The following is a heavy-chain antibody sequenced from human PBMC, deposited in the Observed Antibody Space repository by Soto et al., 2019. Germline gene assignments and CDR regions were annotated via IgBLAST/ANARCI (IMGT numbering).Heavy chain of an antibody. V-gene: IGHV3-23*01. CDR1: GLTSSTYA. Sequence: EVQLLQSGGDLVQPGGSPRLSCAASGLTSSTYAMSWVRQAPGKGLEWVSGISGSGGSTYYADSVKGRFTISRDNSKNMLYLQMHSLRAEDTAVYYCAKRLTTVTTVFDYWGQGTLVTVSS. CDR3: AKRLTTVTTVFDY. J-gene: IGHJ4*02. CDR2: ISGSGGST. D-gene: IGHD4-17*01.